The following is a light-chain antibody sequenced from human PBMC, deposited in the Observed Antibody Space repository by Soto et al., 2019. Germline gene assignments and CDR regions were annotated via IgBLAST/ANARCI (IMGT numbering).Light chain of an antibody. V-gene: IGKV3-15*01. CDR2: GAS. CDR3: QQYNNWPRT. CDR1: QSLTSN. Sequence: EIVTTQSPATLSVSPGERATLSCRASQSLTSNLAWYQQKPGQPPRLLIYGASSRATGIPARFSGSGSGTEFTLTISSLQSEDFAVYYCQQYNNWPRTFGQGTKVEI. J-gene: IGKJ1*01.